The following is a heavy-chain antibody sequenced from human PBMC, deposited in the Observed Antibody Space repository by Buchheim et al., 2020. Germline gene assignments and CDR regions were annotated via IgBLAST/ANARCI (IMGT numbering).Heavy chain of an antibody. J-gene: IGHJ4*02. CDR2: ISYDGSNK. CDR1: GFTFSSYA. D-gene: IGHD3-3*01. CDR3: ARSSSGYPDY. V-gene: IGHV3-30-3*01. Sequence: QVQLVESGGGVVQPGRSLRLSCAASGFTFSSYAMHWVRQAPGKGLEWVAVISYDGSNKYYADSVKGRFTISRDNSKNTLYLQMNSLRAEDTAVYYCARSSSGYPDYWGQGTL.